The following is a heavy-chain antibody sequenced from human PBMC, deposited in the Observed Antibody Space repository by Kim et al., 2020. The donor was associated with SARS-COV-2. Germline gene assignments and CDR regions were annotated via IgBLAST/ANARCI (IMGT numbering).Heavy chain of an antibody. CDR2: IIPIFGTA. CDR3: ARDSSPNNIYYDFWSGYTYNWFDP. J-gene: IGHJ5*02. D-gene: IGHD3-3*01. CDR1: GGTFSSYA. Sequence: SVKVSCKASGGTFSSYAISWVRQAPGQGLEWMGGIIPIFGTANYAQKFQGRVTITADESTSTAYMELSSLRSEDTAVYYCARDSSPNNIYYDFWSGYTYNWFDPWGQGTLVTVSS. V-gene: IGHV1-69*13.